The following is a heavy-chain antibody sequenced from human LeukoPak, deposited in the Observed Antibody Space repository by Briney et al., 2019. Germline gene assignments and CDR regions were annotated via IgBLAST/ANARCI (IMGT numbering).Heavy chain of an antibody. CDR3: AREGRRPEYSSGWYRRGVCYFDY. J-gene: IGHJ4*02. CDR2: IYYSGST. V-gene: IGHV4-39*07. Sequence: SETLSLTCTVSGGSISSSSYYWGWIRQPPGKGLEWIGSIYYSGSTHYNPSLKSRVTISVDTSKNQFSLKLSSVTAADTAVYYCAREGRRPEYSSGWYRRGVCYFDYWGQGTLVTVSS. CDR1: GGSISSSSYY. D-gene: IGHD6-19*01.